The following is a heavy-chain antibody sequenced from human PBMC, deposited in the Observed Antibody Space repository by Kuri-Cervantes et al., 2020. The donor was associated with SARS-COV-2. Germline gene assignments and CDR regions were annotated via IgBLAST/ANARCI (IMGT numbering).Heavy chain of an antibody. Sequence: GGSLRLSCAASGFIVSSSYMSWVRQAPGKGLEWVSIIYAGGGTYYADSVKGQFTTSRDISKNTVFLQMNRLRPEDTAVYYCARSCTYARCSEYFQHWGQGTLVTVSS. D-gene: IGHD2-8*01. V-gene: IGHV3-66*02. CDR3: ARSCTYARCSEYFQH. CDR2: IYAGGGT. CDR1: GFIVSSSY. J-gene: IGHJ1*01.